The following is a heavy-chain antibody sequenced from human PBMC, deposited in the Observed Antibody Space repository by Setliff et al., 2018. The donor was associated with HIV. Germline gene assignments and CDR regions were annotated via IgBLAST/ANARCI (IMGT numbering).Heavy chain of an antibody. CDR3: ARTYYYDKSGEGYMDV. CDR1: GGSISSGDYY. CDR2: IYYSGST. J-gene: IGHJ6*03. D-gene: IGHD3-22*01. V-gene: IGHV4-31*03. Sequence: SETLSLTRTVSGGSISSGDYYWSWIRQHPGKGLEWIGYIYYSGSTYYNPSLKSRLTISIDTSKNQFSLNLSSVTAADTAVYYCARTYYYDKSGEGYMDVWGKGTTVTVS.